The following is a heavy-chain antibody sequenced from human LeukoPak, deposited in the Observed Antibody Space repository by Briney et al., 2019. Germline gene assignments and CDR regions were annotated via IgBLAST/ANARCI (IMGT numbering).Heavy chain of an antibody. CDR3: ARGAEYYAIWRGYAGYSDY. D-gene: IGHD3-3*01. CDR2: IYHRGST. V-gene: IGHV4-38-2*02. CDR1: GYSISNGYY. Sequence: SETLSLTCTVSGYSISNGYYWGWIRRPPGKGLEWVGSIYHRGSTYYNPSLRSRVTISLDRSKKKFSLKLTSVTAADTAVYFCARGAEYYAIWRGYAGYSDYWGQGIPVTVSS. J-gene: IGHJ4*02.